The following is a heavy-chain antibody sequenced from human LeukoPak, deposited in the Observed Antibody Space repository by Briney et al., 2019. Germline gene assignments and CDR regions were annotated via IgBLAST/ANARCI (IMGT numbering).Heavy chain of an antibody. CDR3: ARRGSSSWRPIGWFDP. V-gene: IGHV4-38-2*01. CDR1: GYSISSGYY. Sequence: SSETLSLTCAVSGYSISSGYYWGWIRQPPGKGLEWIGSIYHSGSTYYNPSLKSRVTISVDTSKNQFSLKLSSVTAADTAVYYCARRGSSSWRPIGWFDPWGQGTLVTVSS. D-gene: IGHD6-13*01. CDR2: IYHSGST. J-gene: IGHJ5*02.